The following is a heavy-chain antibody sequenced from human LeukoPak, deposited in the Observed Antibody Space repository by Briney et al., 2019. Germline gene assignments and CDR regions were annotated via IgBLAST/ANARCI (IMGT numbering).Heavy chain of an antibody. V-gene: IGHV3-23*01. D-gene: IGHD6-13*01. CDR3: AKGLIAAAGRNWFDP. J-gene: IGHJ5*02. CDR2: ISGSGGST. CDR1: GFTFSSYA. Sequence: PGGSLRLSCAASGFTFSSYAMSWVRQAPGKGLEWVSAISGSGGSTYFADSVKGRFTISRDNSKNTLYLQMNSLRAEDTAVYYCAKGLIAAAGRNWFDPWGQGSLVTVSS.